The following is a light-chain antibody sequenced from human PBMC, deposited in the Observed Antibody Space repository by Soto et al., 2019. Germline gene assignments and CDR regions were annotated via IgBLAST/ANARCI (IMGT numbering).Light chain of an antibody. V-gene: IGKV3D-15*01. CDR2: GAS. Sequence: DIVLTQSPATLSVSPGERATLSCRASQSVGSNLAWYQQKPGQAPSLLISGASTRATGIPARFSGSGSGTEFTLTISSLQSEDFAVYYCQQYIDWPETFGQGTKVDIK. CDR1: QSVGSN. J-gene: IGKJ2*01. CDR3: QQYIDWPET.